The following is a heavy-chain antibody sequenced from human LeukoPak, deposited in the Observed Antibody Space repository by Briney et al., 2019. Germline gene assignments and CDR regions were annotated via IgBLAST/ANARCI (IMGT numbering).Heavy chain of an antibody. CDR1: GFTFNSYG. D-gene: IGHD3-3*01. J-gene: IGHJ4*02. V-gene: IGHV3-33*06. Sequence: PGGSLRLSCAASGFTFNSYGMHWVRQAPGKGLEWVAVIWYDGSNKYYADSVKGRFTISRDNSKNTPYLQINSLRAEDTAVYYCAKEGRDFRIGYPYYFDYWGQGTLVTVSS. CDR3: AKEGRDFRIGYPYYFDY. CDR2: IWYDGSNK.